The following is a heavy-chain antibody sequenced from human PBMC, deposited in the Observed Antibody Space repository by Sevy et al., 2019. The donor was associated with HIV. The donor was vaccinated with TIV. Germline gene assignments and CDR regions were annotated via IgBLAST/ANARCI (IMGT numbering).Heavy chain of an antibody. CDR1: GFTFNFYA. J-gene: IGHJ4*02. V-gene: IGHV3-23*01. Sequence: GGSQRLSCVASGFTFNFYAMSWVRQAPGKGLEWVSSIGGSRGSTYYADSVKGRFTISRDNSKNTLSLQMDSLRAEDTAVYYCAKDFRPYRAAVFDYWGQGALVTVSS. D-gene: IGHD4-4*01. CDR3: AKDFRPYRAAVFDY. CDR2: IGGSRGST.